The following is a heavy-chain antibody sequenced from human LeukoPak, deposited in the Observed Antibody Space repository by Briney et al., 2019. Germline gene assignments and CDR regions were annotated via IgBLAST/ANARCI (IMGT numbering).Heavy chain of an antibody. CDR1: GYTFTSYY. J-gene: IGHJ4*02. CDR2: INPSGGST. CDR3: ARGNAIAAAGTGGDY. V-gene: IGHV1-46*01. Sequence: GASVKVSCKASGYTFTSYYMHWVRQAPGQGLEWMGIINPSGGSTSYAQKFQGRVTMTRDMSTSTVYMELSSLKSEDTAVYYCARGNAIAAAGTGGDYWGQGTLVTVSS. D-gene: IGHD6-13*01.